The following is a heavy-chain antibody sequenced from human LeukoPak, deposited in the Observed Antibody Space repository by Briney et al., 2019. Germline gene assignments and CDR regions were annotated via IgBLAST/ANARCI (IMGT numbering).Heavy chain of an antibody. CDR3: ARDTFQPGLIDS. CDR2: INDDSSDI. Sequence: PGGSLRLSCEASGFTFSHYAMNWVRQAPGKGLEWVSYINDDSSDIHYADSVRGRFTISRDNARNILHLQLSSLRVEDTAVYYCARDTFQPGLIDSWGQGTLVIVSS. D-gene: IGHD2-2*01. J-gene: IGHJ4*02. V-gene: IGHV3-21*05. CDR1: GFTFSHYA.